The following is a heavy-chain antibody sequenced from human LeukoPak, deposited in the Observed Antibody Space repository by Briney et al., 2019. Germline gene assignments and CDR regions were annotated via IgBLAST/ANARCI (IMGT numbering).Heavy chain of an antibody. V-gene: IGHV3-43*02. D-gene: IGHD2-15*01. CDR1: GFTFDDFA. J-gene: IGHJ6*02. CDR3: AKDTRNAVVSRGYGIDV. Sequence: GGSLRLSCATSGFTFDDFAMHWVRQPPGKGLECVSLISGDGISIYNADSVKGRFIISRDNNNISLYLEMNSLRTEDTAFYYCAKDTRNAVVSRGYGIDVWGQGTPVTVSS. CDR2: ISGDGISI.